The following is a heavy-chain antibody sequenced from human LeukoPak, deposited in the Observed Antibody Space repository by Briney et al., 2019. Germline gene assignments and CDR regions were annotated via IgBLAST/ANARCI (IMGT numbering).Heavy chain of an antibody. Sequence: SETLSLTCTISGGSVSDYYWSWIRQSPGKGLEWIGYIYHTGSTSYSPSLKSRVTISVDTSKNQFSLKLSSVTAADTAVYYCARGGWNKFDYWGQGTLVTVSS. D-gene: IGHD3-22*01. CDR1: GGSVSDYY. J-gene: IGHJ4*02. V-gene: IGHV4-59*02. CDR2: IYHTGST. CDR3: ARGGWNKFDY.